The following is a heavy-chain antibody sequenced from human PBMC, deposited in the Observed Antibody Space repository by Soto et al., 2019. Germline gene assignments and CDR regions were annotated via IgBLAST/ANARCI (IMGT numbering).Heavy chain of an antibody. V-gene: IGHV3-66*01. CDR3: ARSTERTYYYDSSGPFGAFDI. CDR1: GFTFRGYA. CDR2: IYSGGST. Sequence: GGSLRLSCEASGFTFRGYAMHWVRQAPGKGLEWVSVIYSGGSTYYADSVKGRFTISRDNSKNTLYLQMNSLRAEDTAVYYCARSTERTYYYDSSGPFGAFDIWGQGTMVTVSS. J-gene: IGHJ3*02. D-gene: IGHD3-22*01.